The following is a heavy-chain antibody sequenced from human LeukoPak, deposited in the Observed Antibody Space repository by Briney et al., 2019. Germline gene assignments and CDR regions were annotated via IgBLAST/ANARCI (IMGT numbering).Heavy chain of an antibody. Sequence: GGSLRLSCAASGFTFSDYYMSWIRQAPGKGLEWCSYISSSGSTIYYADSVKGRFTISRDNAKNSLYLHMNSLRAEDTAVYYCAREYQPPIDYYYYYYMDVWGKGTTVTVAS. CDR2: ISSSGSTI. V-gene: IGHV3-11*01. CDR3: AREYQPPIDYYYYYYMDV. CDR1: GFTFSDYY. J-gene: IGHJ6*03. D-gene: IGHD3-9*01.